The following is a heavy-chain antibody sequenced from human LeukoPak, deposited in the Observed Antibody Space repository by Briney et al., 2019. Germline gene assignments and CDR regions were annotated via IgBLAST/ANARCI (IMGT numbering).Heavy chain of an antibody. V-gene: IGHV1-8*02. Sequence: GASVKVSCKASGYTFITYGISWVRQAPGQRFGWMGWISSYNGNADYAQKFRGRVTMTRNTSISTAYMELSSLRSEDTAVYYCAVRGYYYCYYIDVWGKGTTVTVSS. CDR2: ISSYNGNA. CDR1: GYTFITYG. CDR3: AVRGYYYCYYIDV. D-gene: IGHD3-10*01. J-gene: IGHJ6*03.